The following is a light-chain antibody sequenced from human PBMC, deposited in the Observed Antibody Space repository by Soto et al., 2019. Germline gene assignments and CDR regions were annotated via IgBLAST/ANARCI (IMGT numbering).Light chain of an antibody. V-gene: IGLV2-14*03. CDR2: DVS. CDR1: SSDVGGSNY. J-gene: IGLJ1*01. Sequence: QSALTQPASVSGSPGQSITISCTGTSSDVGGSNYVSWYQQHPGKAPKLMIYDVSNRPSGVSNRFSGSKSGNTASLTISGLQAEDEADYYCGSYTSSNTHYVFGTGTKLTVL. CDR3: GSYTSSNTHYV.